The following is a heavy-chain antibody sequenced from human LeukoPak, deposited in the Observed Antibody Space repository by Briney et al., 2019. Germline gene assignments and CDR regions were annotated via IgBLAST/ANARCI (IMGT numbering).Heavy chain of an antibody. J-gene: IGHJ4*02. CDR1: GGSFSRYY. Sequence: SETLSLTCAVYGGSFSRYYWSWISQPPGKGLEWIGEINHSGSTNYNPSLKSRVTISVDTSKNQFSLKLSSVTAADTAVYYCASITFGGVIPDWGQGTLVTVSS. V-gene: IGHV4-34*01. D-gene: IGHD3-16*02. CDR3: ASITFGGVIPD. CDR2: INHSGST.